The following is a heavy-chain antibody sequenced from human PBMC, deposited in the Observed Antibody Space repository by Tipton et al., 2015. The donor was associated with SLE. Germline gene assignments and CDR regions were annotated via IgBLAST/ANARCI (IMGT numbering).Heavy chain of an antibody. CDR3: ARGEELNGPYDY. CDR2: IYYSGST. D-gene: IGHD2-8*01. V-gene: IGHV4-31*02. J-gene: IGHJ4*02. Sequence: LRLSCTVSGGSISTGGYYWSWIRQHPGKGLEWIGYIYYSGSTYYNPSLKSRVTISVDTSKNQFSLKLSSVTAADTAVYYCARGEELNGPYDYWGQGTLVTVSS. CDR1: GGSISTGGYY.